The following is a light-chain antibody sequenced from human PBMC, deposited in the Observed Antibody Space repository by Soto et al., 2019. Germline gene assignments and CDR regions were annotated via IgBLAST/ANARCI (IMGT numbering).Light chain of an antibody. J-gene: IGLJ2*01. CDR1: PGAVTSGHY. Sequence: QAVVTQEPSLTVSPGGTVPLTCGSSPGAVTSGHYPYWFQQKPGQAPRTLIYDTSNKHSWTPARFSGSLLGGKAALTLSGAQPEDEAEYYCLLSYSGARSVVFGGGTQLTVL. V-gene: IGLV7-46*01. CDR3: LLSYSGARSVV. CDR2: DTS.